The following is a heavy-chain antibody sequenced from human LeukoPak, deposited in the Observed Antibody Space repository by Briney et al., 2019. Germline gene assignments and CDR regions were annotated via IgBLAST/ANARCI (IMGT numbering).Heavy chain of an antibody. D-gene: IGHD3-3*01. CDR2: IYHSGST. V-gene: IGHV4-38-2*02. J-gene: IGHJ4*02. Sequence: SETLSLTCTVSGYSISSGYYWGWIRQPPGKGLEWIGSIYHSGSTYYNPSLKSRVTISVDTSKNQFSLKLSSVTAADTAVYYCAREEEGFWSGYPILPTDYWGQGTLVTVSS. CDR3: AREEEGFWSGYPILPTDY. CDR1: GYSISSGYY.